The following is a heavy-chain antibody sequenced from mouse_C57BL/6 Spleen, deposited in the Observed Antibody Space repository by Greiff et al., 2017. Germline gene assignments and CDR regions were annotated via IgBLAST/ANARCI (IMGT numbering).Heavy chain of an antibody. D-gene: IGHD4-1*01. CDR1: GYAFSSSW. CDR2: IYPGDGDT. Sequence: VQLQQSGPELVKPGASVKISCKASGYAFSSSWMNWVKQRPGKGLEWIGRIYPGDGDTNYNGKFKGKATLTADKSSSTAYMQLSSLTSEDSAVYFCARGAELDWGQGTTLTVSS. CDR3: ARGAELD. J-gene: IGHJ2*01. V-gene: IGHV1-82*01.